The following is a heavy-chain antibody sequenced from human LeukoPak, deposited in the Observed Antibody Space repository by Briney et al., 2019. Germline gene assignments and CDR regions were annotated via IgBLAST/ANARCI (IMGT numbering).Heavy chain of an antibody. CDR3: ARDWWELPKDDAFDI. CDR2: ISYDGSNK. Sequence: LSLTCAVYGGSFSGYYWSWIRQPPGKGLEWVAVISYDGSNKYYADSVKGRFTISRDNSKNTLYLQMNSLRAEDTAVYYCARDWWELPKDDAFDIWGQGTMVTVSS. D-gene: IGHD1-26*01. CDR1: GGSFSGYY. J-gene: IGHJ3*02. V-gene: IGHV3-30-3*01.